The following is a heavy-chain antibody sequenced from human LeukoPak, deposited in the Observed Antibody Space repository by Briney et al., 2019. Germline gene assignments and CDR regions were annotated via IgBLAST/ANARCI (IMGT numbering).Heavy chain of an antibody. J-gene: IGHJ5*02. CDR1: GYTFTGYF. CDR2: INPNSGGT. V-gene: IGHV1-2*02. CDR3: ARGFYDYVWGSYRYEYNWFDP. Sequence: ASVKVSCKASGYTFTGYFMHWVRQAPGQGLEWMGWINPNSGGTNYAQKLQGRVTMTTDTSTSTAYMELRSLRSDDTAVYYCARGFYDYVWGSYRYEYNWFDPWGQGTLVTVSS. D-gene: IGHD3-16*02.